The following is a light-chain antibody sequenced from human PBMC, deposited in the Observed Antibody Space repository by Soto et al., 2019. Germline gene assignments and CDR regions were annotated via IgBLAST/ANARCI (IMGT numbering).Light chain of an antibody. CDR1: NSDVGSYNL. Sequence: QSALTQPASVSGSPGQSITISCTGTNSDVGSYNLVSWYQQYPGKAPKLMVYEGSKRPSGVSNRFSGSKSGNTASLTISGLQTEDEADYYCCSYAGTSTVIFGGGTKLTVL. CDR3: CSYAGTSTVI. J-gene: IGLJ2*01. CDR2: EGS. V-gene: IGLV2-23*01.